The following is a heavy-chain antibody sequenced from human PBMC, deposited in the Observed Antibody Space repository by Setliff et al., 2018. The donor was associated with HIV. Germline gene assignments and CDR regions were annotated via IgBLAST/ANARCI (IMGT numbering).Heavy chain of an antibody. D-gene: IGHD6-19*01. CDR2: IYSGGTT. CDR1: GFTVSSNY. V-gene: IGHV3-53*01. Sequence: GGSLRLSCAASGFTVSSNYMSWVRQAPGKGLEWVSVIYSGGTTYFADSVKGRFTISRDNSKNTLYLQMNSLRAEDTAVYYCAKRGYNSGFFDYWGQGTLVTVSS. J-gene: IGHJ4*02. CDR3: AKRGYNSGFFDY.